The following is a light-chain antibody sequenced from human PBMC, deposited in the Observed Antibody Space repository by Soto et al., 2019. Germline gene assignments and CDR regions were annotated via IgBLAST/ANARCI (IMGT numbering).Light chain of an antibody. Sequence: QPVLTQPPSASGTPGQRVTISCSGSSSNIGSNTVNWYQQLPGTAPKLLIYSNNQRPSGVPDRFSGSKSGTSASLAISGLQSEDEADYYCAAWDDSLSGPVFGVGTQLTVL. CDR3: AAWDDSLSGPV. CDR1: SSNIGSNT. V-gene: IGLV1-44*01. J-gene: IGLJ3*02. CDR2: SNN.